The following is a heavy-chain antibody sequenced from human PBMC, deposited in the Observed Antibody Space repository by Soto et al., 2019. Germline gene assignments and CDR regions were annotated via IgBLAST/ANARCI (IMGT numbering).Heavy chain of an antibody. CDR1: GGSISSGDYY. Sequence: PSETLSLTCTVSGGSISSGDYYWSWIRQPPGKGLEWIGYIYYSGSTYYNPSLKSRVTISVDTSKNQFSLKLSSVTAADTAVYYCARGITMVRGVISWFDPWGQGTLVTVSS. CDR2: IYYSGST. J-gene: IGHJ5*02. V-gene: IGHV4-30-4*01. CDR3: ARGITMVRGVISWFDP. D-gene: IGHD3-10*01.